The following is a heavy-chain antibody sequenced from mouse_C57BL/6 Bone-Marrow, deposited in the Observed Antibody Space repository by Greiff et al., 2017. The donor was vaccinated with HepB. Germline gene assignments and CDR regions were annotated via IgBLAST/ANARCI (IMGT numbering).Heavy chain of an antibody. CDR3: TRGRESTMVTTEYAMDY. D-gene: IGHD2-2*01. V-gene: IGHV1-15*01. CDR2: IDPETGGT. CDR1: GYTFTDYE. J-gene: IGHJ4*01. Sequence: QVQLQQSGAELVRPGASVTLSSKASGYTFTDYEMHWVKQTPVHGLEWIGAIDPETGGTAYNQKFKGKAILTADKSSSTAYMELRSLTSEDSAVYYCTRGRESTMVTTEYAMDYWGQGTSVTVSS.